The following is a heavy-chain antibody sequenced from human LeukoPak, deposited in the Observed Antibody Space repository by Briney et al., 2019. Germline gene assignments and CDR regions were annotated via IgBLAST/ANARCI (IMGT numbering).Heavy chain of an antibody. CDR1: GFTFDDYA. J-gene: IGHJ4*02. D-gene: IGHD3-10*01. V-gene: IGHV3-9*01. Sequence: PGGSLRLSCAASGFTFDDYAMHWVRQAPGKGLEWVSGISWNSGSIGYADSVKGRFTISRDNAKNSLYLQMNSLRAEDTALYYCAMSGSGSYRPYYFDYWGQGTLVTVSS. CDR3: AMSGSGSYRPYYFDY. CDR2: ISWNSGSI.